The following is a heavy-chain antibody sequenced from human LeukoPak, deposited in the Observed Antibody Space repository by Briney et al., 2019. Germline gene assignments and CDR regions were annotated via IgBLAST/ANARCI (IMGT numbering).Heavy chain of an antibody. CDR1: GFTFSSYS. V-gene: IGHV3-21*01. Sequence: GGSLRLSCAASGFTFSSYSMNWVRQAPGKGLEWVSSISSSSYIYYADSVKGRFTISRDNAKNSLYLQMNSLRAEDTAVYYFARASTTSGWFDYWGQGTLVTVSS. D-gene: IGHD6-19*01. J-gene: IGHJ4*02. CDR3: ARASTTSGWFDY. CDR2: ISSSSYI.